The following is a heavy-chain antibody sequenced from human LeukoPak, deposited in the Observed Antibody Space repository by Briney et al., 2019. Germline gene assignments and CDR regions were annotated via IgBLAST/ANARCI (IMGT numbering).Heavy chain of an antibody. J-gene: IGHJ3*02. CDR1: GFTFSSYG. Sequence: GGFLRLSCAASGFTFSSYGMHWVRQAPGKGLEWVAVISYDGNSKYYADSVKGRFTISRDNSKNTLYLQMNSLRAEDTAVYYCAKGGGYSYGTAFCDIWGQGTMVTVSS. D-gene: IGHD5-18*01. V-gene: IGHV3-30*18. CDR3: AKGGGYSYGTAFCDI. CDR2: ISYDGNSK.